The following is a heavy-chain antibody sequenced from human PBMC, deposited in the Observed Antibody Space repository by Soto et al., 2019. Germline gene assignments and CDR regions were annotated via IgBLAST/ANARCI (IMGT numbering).Heavy chain of an antibody. Sequence: VGSLRLSCAASGFTFRSYALAWVRQPPGKGLEWVSTINDSGGTTYYADSVGGRFTVSRDNSKNTLYLQLSSLRADDTAVYYCARGFYYDSAGYHPFDYWGQGTLVTVSS. J-gene: IGHJ4*02. D-gene: IGHD3-22*01. CDR2: INDSGGTT. CDR1: GFTFRSYA. V-gene: IGHV3-23*01. CDR3: ARGFYYDSAGYHPFDY.